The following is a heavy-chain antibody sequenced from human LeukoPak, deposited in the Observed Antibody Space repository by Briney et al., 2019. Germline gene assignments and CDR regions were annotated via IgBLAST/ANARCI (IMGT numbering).Heavy chain of an antibody. V-gene: IGHV4-59*01. CDR1: GGSISTYY. Sequence: SETLSLTCTVSGGSISTYYWSWIRQPPGKELEWIGYIYYSGSTNYNPSLKSRVTISVDTSKNQFSLKLSSVTAADTAVYYCAREERLGYCSGGSCYSAHWFDPWGQGTLVTVSS. J-gene: IGHJ5*02. D-gene: IGHD2-15*01. CDR2: IYYSGST. CDR3: AREERLGYCSGGSCYSAHWFDP.